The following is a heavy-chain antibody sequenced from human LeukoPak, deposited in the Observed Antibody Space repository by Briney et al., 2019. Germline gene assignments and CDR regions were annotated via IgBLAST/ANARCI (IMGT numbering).Heavy chain of an antibody. CDR2: INSDESST. V-gene: IGHV3-74*01. CDR3: ARETIVVGGRGAFDI. D-gene: IGHD3-22*01. CDR1: GFTFDNYW. Sequence: GGSLRLSCAASGFTFDNYWMHWVRQAPGKGLVWVSRINSDESSTNYADSVKGRFTISRDNAKNTLYLQMNSLRAEDTAVYYCARETIVVGGRGAFDIWGQGTMVTVSS. J-gene: IGHJ3*02.